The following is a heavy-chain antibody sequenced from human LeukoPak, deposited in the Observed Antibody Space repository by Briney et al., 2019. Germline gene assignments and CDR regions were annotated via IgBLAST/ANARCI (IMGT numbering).Heavy chain of an antibody. CDR1: GGSISSYY. CDR3: AGEYSSSPGGTFDY. CDR2: IYTSGST. J-gene: IGHJ4*02. D-gene: IGHD6-6*01. Sequence: SETLSLTCTVSGGSISSYYWSWIRQPAGKGLEWIGRIYTSGSTNYNPSLKSRVTMSVDTSKNQFSLKLSSVTAADTAVYYCAGEYSSSPGGTFDYWGQGTLVTVSS. V-gene: IGHV4-4*07.